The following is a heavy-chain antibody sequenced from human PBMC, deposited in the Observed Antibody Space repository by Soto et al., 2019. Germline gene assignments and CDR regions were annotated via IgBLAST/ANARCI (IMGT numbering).Heavy chain of an antibody. V-gene: IGHV3-9*01. Sequence: GGSLRLSCAASGFTFDDYAMHWVRQAPGKGLEWVSGISWNSGSIGYADSVKGRFTISRDNAKNSLYLQMNSLRAEDTALYYCAKDKMVRGVSLFDYWGQGTLVTVSS. J-gene: IGHJ4*02. CDR1: GFTFDDYA. CDR3: AKDKMVRGVSLFDY. D-gene: IGHD3-10*01. CDR2: ISWNSGSI.